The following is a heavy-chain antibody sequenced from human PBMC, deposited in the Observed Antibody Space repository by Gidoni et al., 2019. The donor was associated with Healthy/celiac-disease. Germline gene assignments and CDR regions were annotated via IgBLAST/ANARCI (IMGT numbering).Heavy chain of an antibody. V-gene: IGHV1-46*01. CDR2: INPSGGST. J-gene: IGHJ5*02. D-gene: IGHD2-8*01. Sequence: QVQLVQSGAEVKKPGASVTVSCKASGYTFTSYYLHWVRQAPGQGLEWMGIINPSGGSTSYAQKFQGRVTMTRDTSTSTVYMELSSLRSEDTAVYYCARGGPPIVLMVYARGGDWFDPWGQGTLVTVSS. CDR3: ARGGPPIVLMVYARGGDWFDP. CDR1: GYTFTSYY.